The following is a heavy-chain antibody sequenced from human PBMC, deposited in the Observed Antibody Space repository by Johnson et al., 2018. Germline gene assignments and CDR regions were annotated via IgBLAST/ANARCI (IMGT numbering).Heavy chain of an antibody. CDR2: IRSKAYGGTT. Sequence: VQLVESGGGLVKPGRSLRLSCTASGFTFGDYAMSWFRQAPGKGLEWVGFIRSKAYGGTTEYAASVKGRFTISRDDSKSIAYLQMNSLRAEDTAVYYCARGRSGRVPAGLFRPLDFYYYMDVWGKGTTVTVSS. J-gene: IGHJ6*03. CDR1: GFTFGDYA. CDR3: ARGRSGRVPAGLFRPLDFYYYMDV. D-gene: IGHD2-2*01. V-gene: IGHV3-49*05.